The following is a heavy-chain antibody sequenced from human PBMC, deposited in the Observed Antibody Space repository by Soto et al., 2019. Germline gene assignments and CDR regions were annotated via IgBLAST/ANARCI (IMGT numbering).Heavy chain of an antibody. CDR3: AKEVSSSLFLFDS. CDR1: GFTFSSYV. Sequence: EVQLLDSGGGLVQPGGSLRLSCAASGFTFSSYVMSWVRQAPGRGLEWVSAMGGSGGSTYYADSVKGRFTISRDNSKNTVYLQMNSLRVDDTAVYYCAKEVSSSLFLFDSWGQGTLVTVSS. V-gene: IGHV3-23*01. J-gene: IGHJ4*02. D-gene: IGHD6-6*01. CDR2: MGGSGGST.